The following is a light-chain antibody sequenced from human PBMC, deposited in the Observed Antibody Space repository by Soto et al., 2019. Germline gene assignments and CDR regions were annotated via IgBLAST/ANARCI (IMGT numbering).Light chain of an antibody. V-gene: IGKV3-11*01. CDR3: QQRSNWPLP. CDR1: QSVSNS. Sequence: EIVLTQSPATLSLSPGERATLSCRASQSVSNSLAWYQQKPGQAPRLLIYDASNRATDIPARFSGSGSGTAFTLTTASLEPEDFAVNNGQQRSNWPLPFGGGTKGEI. CDR2: DAS. J-gene: IGKJ4*01.